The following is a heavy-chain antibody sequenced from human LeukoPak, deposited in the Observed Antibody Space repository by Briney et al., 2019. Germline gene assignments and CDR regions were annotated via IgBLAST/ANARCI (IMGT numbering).Heavy chain of an antibody. Sequence: PGGSLRLSCAASGFTFSSYAMSWVRQAPGKGLEWVSAISGSGGSTYYADSVKGRFTISRDNSKNTLYLQMNSLRAEDTAVYYCAKDLEYYDFWSGSPWGWFDPWGQGTLVTVSS. D-gene: IGHD3-3*01. V-gene: IGHV3-23*01. CDR1: GFTFSSYA. CDR3: AKDLEYYDFWSGSPWGWFDP. CDR2: ISGSGGST. J-gene: IGHJ5*02.